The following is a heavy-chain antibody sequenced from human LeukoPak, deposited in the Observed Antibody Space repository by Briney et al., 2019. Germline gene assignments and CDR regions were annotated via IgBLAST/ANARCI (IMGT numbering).Heavy chain of an antibody. D-gene: IGHD1-20*01. CDR1: RGSISSSPYY. J-gene: IGHJ4*02. CDR3: AKHPGTLVIITVTEIDF. Sequence: PSETLSLTCTVSRGSISSSPYYWGWIRQSPGKGLEWIGSMYNGEKTYCNPSLKSRVTISLDTSRNQFSLKVNSVTAADTAVYYCAKHPGTLVIITVTEIDFWGRGTLVTVSS. V-gene: IGHV4-39*01. CDR2: MYNGEKT.